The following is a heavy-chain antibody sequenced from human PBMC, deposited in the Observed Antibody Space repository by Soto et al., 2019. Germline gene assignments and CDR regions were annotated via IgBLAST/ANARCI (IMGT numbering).Heavy chain of an antibody. CDR2: IIPMYGPA. CDR3: ARVTSMVRGVIDNWFDP. CDR1: GGTFSSYA. Sequence: QVPLVQSGAEVKKPGSSVTVSCKASGGTFSSYAIHWVRQAPEQGLEWMGGIIPMYGPAKYAQRFQGRVTITEDESTTTVYMELTSLTSQDTAVYYCARVTSMVRGVIDNWFDPWGHGTLVTVSS. D-gene: IGHD3-10*01. J-gene: IGHJ5*02. V-gene: IGHV1-69*01.